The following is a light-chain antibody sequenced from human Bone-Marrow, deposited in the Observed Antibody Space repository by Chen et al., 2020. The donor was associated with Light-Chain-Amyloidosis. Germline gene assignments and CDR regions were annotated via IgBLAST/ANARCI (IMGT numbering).Light chain of an antibody. CDR2: DVT. Sequence: QSALTQPSSVSGSPGESITISCTGTSSDFTGYNLVSWYQQHPGKAPKLIIYDVTIRPSDIFNRVSGSKSGTTAYMTISGLQAEDEADYFCTSFTDRHAWVFGGGTRLTVL. V-gene: IGLV2-14*03. CDR3: TSFTDRHAWV. CDR1: SSDFTGYNL. J-gene: IGLJ3*02.